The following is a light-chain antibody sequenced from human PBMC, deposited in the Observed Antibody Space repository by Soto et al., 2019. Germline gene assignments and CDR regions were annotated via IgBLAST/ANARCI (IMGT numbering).Light chain of an antibody. CDR2: GAS. J-gene: IGKJ1*01. V-gene: IGKV1-5*01. Sequence: DIQMTQSPSALSASVGDRVTIPCRASQNIIKLLAWYQQKAGKAPKLLIYGASSLETGVPSRFSGSGSGTEVTLTISRLQPDDFATYHCQQYPSHPRTFGQGTKV. CDR3: QQYPSHPRT. CDR1: QNIIKL.